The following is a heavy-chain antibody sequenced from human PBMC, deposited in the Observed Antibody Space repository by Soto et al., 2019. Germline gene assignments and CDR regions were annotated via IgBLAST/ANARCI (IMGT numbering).Heavy chain of an antibody. CDR1: GYSFTSYW. V-gene: IGHV5-51*01. Sequence: GESLKISCKGSGYSFTSYWIGWVRQMPGKGLEWMGIIYPGDSDTRYSPSFQGQVTISADKSISTAYLQWSSLKASDTAMYYCARHRDTATVRGVLDYYYGMDVWGQGTTVTVSS. CDR3: ARHRDTATVRGVLDYYYGMDV. CDR2: IYPGDSDT. J-gene: IGHJ6*02. D-gene: IGHD5-18*01.